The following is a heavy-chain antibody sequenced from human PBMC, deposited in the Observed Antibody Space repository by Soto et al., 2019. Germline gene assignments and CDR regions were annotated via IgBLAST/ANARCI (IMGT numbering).Heavy chain of an antibody. Sequence: GGSLRLSCXGSGFTFSLYAMTWVRQAPGKGLEWVPTLSDSGGHTYYADSVKGRFTISRDNPKNTLYLQMNSLRAEDTAVYYCAKDSQSVSVSAARVYGMDVWGQGTTVTVSS. CDR1: GFTFSLYA. CDR3: AKDSQSVSVSAARVYGMDV. CDR2: LSDSGGHT. J-gene: IGHJ6*02. D-gene: IGHD2-2*01. V-gene: IGHV3-23*01.